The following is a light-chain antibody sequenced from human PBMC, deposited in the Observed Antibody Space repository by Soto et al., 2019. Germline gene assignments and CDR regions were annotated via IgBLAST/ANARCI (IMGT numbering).Light chain of an antibody. CDR2: EGS. CDR3: CSYAGSSTWV. J-gene: IGLJ1*01. CDR1: SSDVGSYNF. V-gene: IGLV2-23*01. Sequence: QSALTQPASVSGSPGQSITISCTGTSSDVGSYNFVSWYQQHPGKAPKLMLYEGSKRPSGVSNRFSGSKSGNTASLTISGLQAEDEADYYCCSYAGSSTWVFGTGTKVTVL.